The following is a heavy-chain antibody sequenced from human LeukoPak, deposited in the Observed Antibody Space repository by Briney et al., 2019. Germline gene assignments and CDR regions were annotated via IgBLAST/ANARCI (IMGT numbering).Heavy chain of an antibody. J-gene: IGHJ6*02. CDR2: ISRSGSST. Sequence: GGSLRLSCAASGFTFSSYWMHWVRQAPGKGLECVSVISRSGSSTHYADSVKGRFTISRDNSKNMLYLQMNSLRAEDTAIYYCTKKRLNRLGFYYGIDVWGQGTTVTVSS. CDR3: TKKRLNRLGFYYGIDV. CDR1: GFTFSSYW. D-gene: IGHD4-17*01. V-gene: IGHV3-23*01.